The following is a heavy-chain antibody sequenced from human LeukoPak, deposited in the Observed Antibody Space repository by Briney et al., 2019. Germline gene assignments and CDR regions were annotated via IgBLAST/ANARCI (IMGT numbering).Heavy chain of an antibody. V-gene: IGHV1-18*01. D-gene: IGHD6-19*01. CDR1: GYTFTSYG. J-gene: IGHJ3*02. CDR2: ISAYNGNT. CDR3: ARDKQWLAQDDAFDI. Sequence: ASVKVSCTASGYTFTSYGISWVRQAPGQGLEWMGWISAYNGNTNYAQKLQGRVTMTTDTSTSTAYMELRSLRSDDTAVYYCARDKQWLAQDDAFDIWGQGTMVTVSS.